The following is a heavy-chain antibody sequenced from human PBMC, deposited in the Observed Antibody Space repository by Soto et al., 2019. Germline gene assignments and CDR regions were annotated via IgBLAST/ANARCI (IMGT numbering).Heavy chain of an antibody. CDR3: ARDVRYYETNWFDP. V-gene: IGHV3-30*04. CDR1: GFTFSSYA. J-gene: IGHJ5*02. D-gene: IGHD3-22*01. Sequence: GGSLRLSCAASGFTFSSYAMHWVRQAPGKGLEWVAVISYDGSNKYYADSVKGRFTISRDNSKNTLYLQMNSLRAEDTAVYYCARDVRYYETNWFDPWGQGTLVTVSS. CDR2: ISYDGSNK.